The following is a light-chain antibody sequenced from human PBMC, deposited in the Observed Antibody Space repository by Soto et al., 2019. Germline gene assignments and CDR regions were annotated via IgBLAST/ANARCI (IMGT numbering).Light chain of an antibody. CDR3: QQYENYWT. J-gene: IGKJ1*01. CDR2: GAS. Sequence: EIVLTQSPATLSLSPGERATLSCRASQSVSSKLAWYQQKPGQAPRLLIYGASTRATGIPARFSGSGSGTEFSLTISNLQPDDCATYYCQQYENYWTFGQGTKVDIK. CDR1: QSVSSK. V-gene: IGKV3-15*01.